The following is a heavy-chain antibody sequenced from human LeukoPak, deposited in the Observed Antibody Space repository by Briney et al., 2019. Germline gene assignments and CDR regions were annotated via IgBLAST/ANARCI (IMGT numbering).Heavy chain of an antibody. Sequence: KTGGSLRLSCVASGFPFRSFSVNWVRQAPGKGLEWVSSISSSSTYIYYADSVKGRFTISRDNAKNSLYLQMNSLRVEDTAVYYCARAEGSGSSFDYWGQGTLVTVSS. D-gene: IGHD3-10*01. CDR2: ISSSSTYI. J-gene: IGHJ4*02. CDR3: ARAEGSGSSFDY. V-gene: IGHV3-21*01. CDR1: GFPFRSFS.